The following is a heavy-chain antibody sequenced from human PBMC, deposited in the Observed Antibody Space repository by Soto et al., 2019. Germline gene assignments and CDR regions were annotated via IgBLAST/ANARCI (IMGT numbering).Heavy chain of an antibody. D-gene: IGHD6-19*01. CDR2: INHSGST. V-gene: IGHV4-34*01. CDR1: GGSFSGYY. CDR3: ARGAGYSSGWQPNYYYYYYGMDV. J-gene: IGHJ6*02. Sequence: SETLSLTCAVYGGSFSGYYWSWIRQPPGKGLEWIGEINHSGSTNYNPSLKSRVTISVDTSKNQFSLKLSSVTAADTAVYYCARGAGYSSGWQPNYYYYYYGMDVWGQGTTVTVS.